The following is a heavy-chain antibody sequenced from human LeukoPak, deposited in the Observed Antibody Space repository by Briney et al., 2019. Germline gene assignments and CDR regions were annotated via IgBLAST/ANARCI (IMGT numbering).Heavy chain of an antibody. CDR2: IYYDGNT. CDR1: GHSIRSSTTYY. J-gene: IGHJ4*02. V-gene: IGHV4-39*07. Sequence: SSETLSLTCTVSGHSIRSSTTYYWGWVRQPPGKGLEWIGSIYYDGNTYSNPSLKSRVTISVDTSKNQFSLKLSSVTAADTAVYYCARVPALRYFDWFREEDYWGQGTLVTVSS. CDR3: ARVPALRYFDWFREEDY. D-gene: IGHD3-9*01.